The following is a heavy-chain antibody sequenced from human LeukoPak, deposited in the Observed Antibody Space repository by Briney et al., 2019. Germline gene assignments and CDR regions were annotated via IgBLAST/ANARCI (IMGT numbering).Heavy chain of an antibody. V-gene: IGHV3-23*01. CDR2: ISGSGGST. D-gene: IGHD6-13*01. J-gene: IGHJ4*02. CDR1: GFTFSSYA. CDR3: AKENGRGSSSWYFDY. Sequence: GGSLRLSCAASGFTFSSYATSWVRQAPGKGLEWVSAISGSGGSTYYADSVKGRFTISRDNSKNTLYLQMNSLRAEDTAVYYCAKENGRGSSSWYFDYWGQGTLVTVSS.